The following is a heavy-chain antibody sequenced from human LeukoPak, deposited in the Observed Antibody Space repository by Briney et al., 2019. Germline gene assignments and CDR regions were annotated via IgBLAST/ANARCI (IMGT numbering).Heavy chain of an antibody. Sequence: SETLSLTCAVSGGSISSSSYYWGWIRQPPGKGLEWIGSIFYSGSTYYNPSLNSRVTISVDTSKNQFSLRLSSVTAADTAVYYCARQMRGMATITYYFDNWGQGTLVTVSS. D-gene: IGHD5-24*01. CDR2: IFYSGST. CDR1: GGSISSSSYY. CDR3: ARQMRGMATITYYFDN. V-gene: IGHV4-39*01. J-gene: IGHJ4*02.